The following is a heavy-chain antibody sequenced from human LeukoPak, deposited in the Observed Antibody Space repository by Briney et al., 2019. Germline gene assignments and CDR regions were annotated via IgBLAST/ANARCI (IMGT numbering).Heavy chain of an antibody. CDR3: ARGFGVTTYYYMDV. D-gene: IGHD4-17*01. V-gene: IGHV4-61*02. CDR1: GGSISSGSYY. J-gene: IGHJ6*03. CDR2: IYTSGST. Sequence: PSETLSLTCTVSGGSISSGSYYWSWIRQPAGKGLEWIGRIYTSGSTNYNPSLKSRVTISVDTSKNQFSLKLSSVTAADTAVYYCARGFGVTTYYYMDVWGKGTTVTVSS.